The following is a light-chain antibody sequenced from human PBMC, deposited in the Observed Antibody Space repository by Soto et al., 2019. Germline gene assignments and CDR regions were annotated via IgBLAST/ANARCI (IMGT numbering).Light chain of an antibody. J-gene: IGKJ1*01. CDR2: AAY. CDR3: QQDNSFPWT. V-gene: IGKV1-12*01. CDR1: HGISSW. Sequence: DIQMRPSPSWVSASVGDRLTITCRSSHGISSWLAWYQQKPGKAPNILIYAAYSLQSGVPSRFSGSGSGTDFTLTISSLQPEDFANYYCQQDNSFPWTVGRGTQVDIK.